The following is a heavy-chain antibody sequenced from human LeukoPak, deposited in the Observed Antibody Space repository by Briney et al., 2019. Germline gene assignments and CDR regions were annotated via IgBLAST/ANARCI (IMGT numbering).Heavy chain of an antibody. D-gene: IGHD2-21*01. CDR1: GFTFSSYA. CDR2: ISGSGGTK. V-gene: IGHV3-23*01. J-gene: IGHJ3*02. Sequence: GGSLRLSCAASGFTFSSYAISWVRQAPGKGREWVSGISGSGGTKYYADSGKGRFTISRDNSKNILYLQMNSLRAEDTAVYYCAKDRGGDFYDAFDIWGQGTLVTVSS. CDR3: AKDRGGDFYDAFDI.